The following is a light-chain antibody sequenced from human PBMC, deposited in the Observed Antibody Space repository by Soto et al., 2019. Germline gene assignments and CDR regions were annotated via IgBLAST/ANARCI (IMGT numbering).Light chain of an antibody. V-gene: IGKV4-1*01. J-gene: IGKJ4*01. CDR2: WAS. CDR1: QSVLYSSNNKNY. Sequence: DIVMTQSPDSLAVSLGERATINCKSSQSVLYSSNNKNYLAWYQQRPGQPPKLLIHWASTRQSGVPDRFSVSGSGTDFTLTISSLQAEDVADYYCQKYFGTSPTFGGGTKVEIK. CDR3: QKYFGTSPT.